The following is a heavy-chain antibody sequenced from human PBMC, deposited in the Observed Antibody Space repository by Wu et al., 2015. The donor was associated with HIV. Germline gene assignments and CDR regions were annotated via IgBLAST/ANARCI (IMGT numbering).Heavy chain of an antibody. CDR2: LKPRGGAV. V-gene: IGHV1-2*07. CDR3: ATAMVRGVTTDY. Sequence: QVRLSQSGGQMKKPGESMRLSCRASGYEFLNCPINWIRLTPGRRPEWMGWLKPRGGAVNYARKFQGRVTMTRDVYSDTAFLELRSLTSDDTAVYYCATAMVRGVTTDYWGQGTLVTVSS. CDR1: GYEFLNCP. D-gene: IGHD3-10*01. J-gene: IGHJ4*02.